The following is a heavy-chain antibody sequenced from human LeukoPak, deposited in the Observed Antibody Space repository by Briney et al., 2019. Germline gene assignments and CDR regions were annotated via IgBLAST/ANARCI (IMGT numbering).Heavy chain of an antibody. V-gene: IGHV3-23*01. CDR3: AKSYYYNSGSWGIFDY. CDR2: ISGSGGST. D-gene: IGHD3-10*01. J-gene: IGHJ4*02. Sequence: GGSLRLSCAASGFTVSSNYMTWVRQAPGRGLEWVSGISGSGGSTYYGDSVKGRFAISRDNSKNTLYLQMNSLRGEDTAVYYCAKSYYYNSGSWGIFDYRGQGTLVTVSS. CDR1: GFTVSSNY.